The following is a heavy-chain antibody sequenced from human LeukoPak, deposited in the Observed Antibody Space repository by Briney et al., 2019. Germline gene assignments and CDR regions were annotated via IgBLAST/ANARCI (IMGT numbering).Heavy chain of an antibody. D-gene: IGHD6-19*01. CDR2: ISGSGGST. V-gene: IGHV3-23*01. Sequence: RPGGSLRLSCAASGFTFSNAWMDWVRQAPGKGLEWVSAISGSGGSTYYADSVKGRFTISRDNSKNTLYLQMNSLRAEDTAVYYCAKGVPAGNWGQGTLVTVSS. CDR1: GFTFSNAW. CDR3: AKGVPAGN. J-gene: IGHJ4*02.